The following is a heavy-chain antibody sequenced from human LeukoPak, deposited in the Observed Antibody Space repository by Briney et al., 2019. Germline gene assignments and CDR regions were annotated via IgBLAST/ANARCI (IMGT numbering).Heavy chain of an antibody. CDR2: INAGNGNT. CDR1: GYTFTSYA. Sequence: ASVKVSCKASGYTFTSYAMHWVRQAPGQRLEWMGWINAGNGNTKYSQKFQGRVTITRDTSASTAYMELSSLRSEDTAVYYCARQDRSYYPYFQHWGQGTLVTVSS. D-gene: IGHD1-26*01. V-gene: IGHV1-3*01. CDR3: ARQDRSYYPYFQH. J-gene: IGHJ1*01.